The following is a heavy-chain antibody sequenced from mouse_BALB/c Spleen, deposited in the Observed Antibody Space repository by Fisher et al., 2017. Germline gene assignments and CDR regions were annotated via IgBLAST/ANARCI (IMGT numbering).Heavy chain of an antibody. Sequence: KFKGKASITADTSSNTAYLQLSSLTSEDTAVYYCARNYYGRSYWYFDVWGAGTTVTVSS. V-gene: IGHV14-1*02. D-gene: IGHD1-1*01. J-gene: IGHJ1*01. CDR3: ARNYYGRSYWYFDV.